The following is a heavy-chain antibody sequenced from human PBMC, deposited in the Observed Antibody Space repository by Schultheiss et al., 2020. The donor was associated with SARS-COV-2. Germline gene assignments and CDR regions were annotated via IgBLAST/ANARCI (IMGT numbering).Heavy chain of an antibody. CDR1: GGSISSYY. Sequence: SETLSLTCTVSGGSISSYYWSWIRQPPGKGLEWIGYIYYSGSTNYNPSLKSRVTISVDTSKNQFSLKVPSLTAADTAMYYCARRGFAWFFDLWGRGTLVTVSS. V-gene: IGHV4-59*08. CDR2: IYYSGST. J-gene: IGHJ2*01. CDR3: ARRGFAWFFDL.